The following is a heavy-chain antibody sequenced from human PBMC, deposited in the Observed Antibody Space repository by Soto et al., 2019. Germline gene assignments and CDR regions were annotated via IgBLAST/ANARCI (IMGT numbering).Heavy chain of an antibody. CDR2: IYWDDDK. Sequence: QITLNESGPTLVKPTQTLTLTCTFSGFSLTTSGVGVGWIRQSPGKAPEWLALIYWDDDKRYSPSLKSRLTITKDTSKNQVVLTMANLDTADTATYYCAHRVLRTVFGLVTTTAIYFDSWGQGTPVAVSS. CDR1: GFSLTTSGVG. V-gene: IGHV2-5*02. CDR3: AHRVLRTVFGLVTTTAIYFDS. D-gene: IGHD3-3*01. J-gene: IGHJ4*02.